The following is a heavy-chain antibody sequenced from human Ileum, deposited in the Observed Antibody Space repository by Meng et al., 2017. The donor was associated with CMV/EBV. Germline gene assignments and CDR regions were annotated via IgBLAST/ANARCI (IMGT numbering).Heavy chain of an antibody. J-gene: IGHJ5*02. D-gene: IGHD3-3*01. CDR3: ARGLFGLRFLEWLGKRNPNNWFDP. Sequence: INWVRQATGQGLEWMGWMNPNSGNTGYAQKFQGRVTITRNTSISTAYMELSSLRSEDTAVYYCARGLFGLRFLEWLGKRNPNNWFDPWGQGTLVTVSS. CDR2: MNPNSGNT. V-gene: IGHV1-8*03.